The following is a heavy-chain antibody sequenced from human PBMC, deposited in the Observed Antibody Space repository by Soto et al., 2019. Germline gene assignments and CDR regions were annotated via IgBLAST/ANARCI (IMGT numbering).Heavy chain of an antibody. CDR2: IYFSGST. Sequence: QLQLEESGPGLVKPSQTLSLTCAVSGGSISNGGYYWSWIRQHPGKGLEWIGSIYFSGSTYYNTSLKGRVSLSVATPTNQFSRKLSSVTAADTAVYYCARDSHSQQPNDRWGGGYVAVWGKGTTVTVSS. CDR3: ARDSHSQQPNDRWGGGYVAV. CDR1: GGSISNGGYY. V-gene: IGHV4-31*11. D-gene: IGHD6-13*01. J-gene: IGHJ6*03.